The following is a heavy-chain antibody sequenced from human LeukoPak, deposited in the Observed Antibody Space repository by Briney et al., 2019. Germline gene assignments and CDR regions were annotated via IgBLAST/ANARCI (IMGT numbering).Heavy chain of an antibody. Sequence: AGGSLRLSCAASGFTFSSYSMNWVRQAPGKGLEWVSSISSSSYIYYADSVKGRFTISRDNAKNSLYLQMNSLRAEDTAVYYCASLIAATVGVDYWGQGTLVTVSS. V-gene: IGHV3-21*01. D-gene: IGHD6-13*01. CDR3: ASLIAATVGVDY. J-gene: IGHJ4*02. CDR1: GFTFSSYS. CDR2: ISSSSYI.